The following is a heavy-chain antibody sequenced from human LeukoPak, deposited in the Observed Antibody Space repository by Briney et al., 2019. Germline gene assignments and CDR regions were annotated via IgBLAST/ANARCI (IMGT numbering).Heavy chain of an antibody. CDR1: GGSISSYY. D-gene: IGHD5-18*01. CDR2: IYYSGST. J-gene: IGHJ4*02. V-gene: IGHV4-59*12. CDR3: ASWIQLWFSGGGYFDY. Sequence: SETLSLTCTVSGGSISSYYWSWIRQPPGKGLEWIGYIYYSGSTNYNPSLKSRVTMSVDTSKNQFSLKLSSVTAADTAVYYCASWIQLWFSGGGYFDYWGQGTLVTVSS.